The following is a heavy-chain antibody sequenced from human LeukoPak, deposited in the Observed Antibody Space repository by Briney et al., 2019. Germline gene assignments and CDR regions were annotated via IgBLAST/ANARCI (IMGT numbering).Heavy chain of an antibody. J-gene: IGHJ6*03. CDR2: IIPILGTA. CDR3: ATGAQPTIFGVVINYYYYYMDV. V-gene: IGHV1-69*11. Sequence: SVKVSCKASGGTFSSYAISWVRQAPGQGLEWMGRIIPILGTANYAQKFQGRVTITADESTSTAYMELSSLRSEATAVYYCATGAQPTIFGVVINYYYYYMDVWGKGTTVPVSS. D-gene: IGHD3-3*01. CDR1: GGTFSSYA.